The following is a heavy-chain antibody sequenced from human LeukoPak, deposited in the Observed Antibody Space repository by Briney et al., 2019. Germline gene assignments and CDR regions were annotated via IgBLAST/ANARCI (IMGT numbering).Heavy chain of an antibody. J-gene: IGHJ4*02. CDR1: GFTFSGYE. V-gene: IGHV3-15*01. D-gene: IGHD5-12*01. Sequence: GGSLRLSCAVSGFTFSGYEMNWVRQAPGKGLEWVGRIKSKTDGGTTDYAAPVKGRSTISRDDSKNTLYLQMNSLKTEDTAVYYCTTSSRRATDYWGQGTLVTVSS. CDR2: IKSKTDGGTT. CDR3: TTSSRRATDY.